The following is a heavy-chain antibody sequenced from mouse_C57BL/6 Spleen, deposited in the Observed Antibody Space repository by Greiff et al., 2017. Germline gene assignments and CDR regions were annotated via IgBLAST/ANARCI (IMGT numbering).Heavy chain of an antibody. J-gene: IGHJ2*01. V-gene: IGHV1-64*01. CDR1: GYTFTSYW. CDR2: IHPNSGST. CDR3: APLLPPRHYFDY. Sequence: QVHVKQPGAELVKPGASVKLSCKASGYTFTSYWMHWVKQRPGQGLEWIGMIHPNSGSTNYNEKFKSKATLTVDKSSSTAYMQLSSLTSEDSAVYYCAPLLPPRHYFDYWGQGTTLTVSS. D-gene: IGHD2-1*01.